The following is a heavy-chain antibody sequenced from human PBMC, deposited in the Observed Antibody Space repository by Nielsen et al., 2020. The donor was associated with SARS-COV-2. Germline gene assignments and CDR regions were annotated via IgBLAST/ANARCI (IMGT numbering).Heavy chain of an antibody. CDR3: ARHASGYDLNYYYYGMDV. V-gene: IGHV4-39*01. CDR1: GGSISSSSYY. J-gene: IGHJ6*02. D-gene: IGHD5-12*01. Sequence: SETLSLTCTVSGGSISSSSYYWGWIRQPPGKGLEWIGSIYYSGSTYYNPSLKSRVTMSVDTSKNQFSLKLSSVTAADTAVYYCARHASGYDLNYYYYGMDVWGQGTTVTVSS. CDR2: IYYSGST.